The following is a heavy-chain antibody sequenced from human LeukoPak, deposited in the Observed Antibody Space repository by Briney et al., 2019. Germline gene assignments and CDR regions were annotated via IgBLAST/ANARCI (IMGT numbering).Heavy chain of an antibody. J-gene: IGHJ4*02. CDR2: ISGSGGST. D-gene: IGHD2-2*01. CDR1: GFTFSSYA. CDR3: AKTTGSSYFDY. Sequence: GGSLRLPCAASGFTFSSYAMSWVRQAPGKGLEWVSDISGSGGSTYYVDSVKGRFTISRDNSKNTLYLQMNSLRAEDTAVYYCAKTTGSSYFDYWGQGTLVTVSS. V-gene: IGHV3-23*01.